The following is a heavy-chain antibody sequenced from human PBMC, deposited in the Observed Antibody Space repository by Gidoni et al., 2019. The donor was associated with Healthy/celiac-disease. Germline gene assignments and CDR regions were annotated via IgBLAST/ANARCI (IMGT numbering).Heavy chain of an antibody. CDR3: AAVVPAPKA. CDR1: GFTFSSYG. CDR2: IWYDGSNK. D-gene: IGHD2-2*01. J-gene: IGHJ4*02. Sequence: QVQLVESGGGVVQPGRSLRLSCAASGFTFSSYGMHWVRQAPGKGLEWVAVIWYDGSNKYYADSVKGRFTISRDNSKNPLYLQMNSLRAEDTAVYYCAAVVPAPKAWGQGTLVTVSS. V-gene: IGHV3-33*01.